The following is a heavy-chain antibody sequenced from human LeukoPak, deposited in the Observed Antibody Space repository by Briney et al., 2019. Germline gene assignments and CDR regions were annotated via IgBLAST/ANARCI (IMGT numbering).Heavy chain of an antibody. D-gene: IGHD2-2*01. J-gene: IGHJ3*02. V-gene: IGHV4-4*09. CDR3: ARHLAVPADSDAFDI. Sequence: PSETLSLTCTASGGSISSYYWSWIRQPPGKGLEWIGYIYTSGSTNYNPSLKSRVTISVDTSKNQFSLKLSSVTAADTAVYYCARHLAVPADSDAFDIWGQGTMVTVSS. CDR1: GGSISSYY. CDR2: IYTSGST.